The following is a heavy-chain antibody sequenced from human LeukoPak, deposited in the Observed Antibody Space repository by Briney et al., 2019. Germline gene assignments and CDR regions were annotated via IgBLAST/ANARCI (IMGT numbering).Heavy chain of an antibody. J-gene: IGHJ4*02. CDR1: GYTFTSYG. D-gene: IGHD3-9*01. CDR2: MNPNSGNT. V-gene: IGHV1-8*02. CDR3: ARRYYDILTDSGAVDY. Sequence: ASVKVSCKASGYTFTSYGISWVRQAPGQGLEWMGWMNPNSGNTGYAQKFQGRVTMTRNTSISTAYMELSSLRSEDTAVYYCARRYYDILTDSGAVDYWGQGTLVTVSS.